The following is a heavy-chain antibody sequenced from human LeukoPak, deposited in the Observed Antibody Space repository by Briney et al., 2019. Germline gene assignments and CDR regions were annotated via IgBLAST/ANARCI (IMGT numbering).Heavy chain of an antibody. CDR1: GGSISSGGYY. CDR2: IYYSGST. V-gene: IGHV4-61*08. J-gene: IGHJ4*02. CDR3: AREASGLERRIFDY. Sequence: SETLSLTCTVSGGSISSGGYYWSWIRQPPGKGLEWIGYIYYSGSTNYNPSLKSRVTISVDTSKNQFSLKLSSVTAADTAVYYCAREASGLERRIFDYWGQGTLVTVSS. D-gene: IGHD1-1*01.